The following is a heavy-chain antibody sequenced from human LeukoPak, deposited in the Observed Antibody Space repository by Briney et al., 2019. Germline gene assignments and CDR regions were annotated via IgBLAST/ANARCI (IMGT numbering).Heavy chain of an antibody. CDR1: GGSISSYY. D-gene: IGHD4-11*01. J-gene: IGHJ6*03. Sequence: SETLSLTCTVSGGSISSYYWSWIRQPAGKGLEWIGRIYTSGSTNYNPSLKSRVTMSVDTSKNQFSLKLSSVTAADTAVYYCATVVTTVTPVGYYYYYMDVWGKGTTVTVSS. CDR3: ATVVTTVTPVGYYYYYMDV. CDR2: IYTSGST. V-gene: IGHV4-4*07.